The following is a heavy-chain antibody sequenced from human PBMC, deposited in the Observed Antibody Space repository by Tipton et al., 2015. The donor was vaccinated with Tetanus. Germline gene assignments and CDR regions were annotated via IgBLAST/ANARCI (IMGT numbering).Heavy chain of an antibody. J-gene: IGHJ6*02. CDR1: GFTFSSYA. V-gene: IGHV3-49*03. CDR3: TRDLFDVRAIFGVVVGMDV. D-gene: IGHD3-3*01. Sequence: SLRLSCAASGFTFSSYAMSWFRQAPGKGLEWVGFIRSKAYGGTTEYAASVKGRFTISRDDSKSIAYLQMNSLKTEDTAVYYCTRDLFDVRAIFGVVVGMDVWGQGTTVTVSS. CDR2: IRSKAYGGTT.